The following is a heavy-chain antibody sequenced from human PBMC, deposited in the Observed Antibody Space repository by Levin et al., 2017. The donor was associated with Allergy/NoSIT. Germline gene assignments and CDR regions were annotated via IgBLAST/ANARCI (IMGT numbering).Heavy chain of an antibody. Sequence: GESLKISCAASGFTFSSYWMTWVRQAPGKGLEWVANIKGDGSEKYYVDSVQGRFTISRDNAKSSLYLYINSLRAEDTAVYFCARAYSYVFYWGQGTLVTVSS. D-gene: IGHD5-18*01. CDR1: GFTFSSYW. CDR2: IKGDGSEK. J-gene: IGHJ4*02. V-gene: IGHV3-7*04. CDR3: ARAYSYVFY.